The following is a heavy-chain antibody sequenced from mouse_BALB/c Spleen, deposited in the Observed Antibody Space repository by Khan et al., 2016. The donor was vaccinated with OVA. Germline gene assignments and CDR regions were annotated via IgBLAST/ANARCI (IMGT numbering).Heavy chain of an antibody. CDR2: INPSNGDT. CDR1: GYTFTSYY. V-gene: IGHV1S81*02. Sequence: VQLQQSGAELVKPGASVKLSCKASGYTFTSYYMYWVKQRPGQGLEWIGGINPSNGDTNFNEKFKSKATLNVDKSSSTAYMQLSSLNSEDSAVYYCTISGRAAFAYWGQGTLVTVSA. D-gene: IGHD3-1*01. CDR3: TISGRAAFAY. J-gene: IGHJ3*01.